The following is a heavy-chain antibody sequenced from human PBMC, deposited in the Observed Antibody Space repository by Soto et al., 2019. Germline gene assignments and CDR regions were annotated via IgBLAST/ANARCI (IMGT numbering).Heavy chain of an antibody. J-gene: IGHJ6*02. CDR3: ASEYCSGGRCYYYGMDV. D-gene: IGHD2-15*01. CDR2: GWYDGSNK. Sequence: QVQLVESGGGVVQPGRSLRLSCAASGFTFSTYGMHWVRQAPDKGLVWVAVGWYDGSNKYYADSVKGRFTIFRENSKNTLYLQMNSLRAEATAVYYCASEYCSGGRCYYYGMDVWGQGTTVTVSS. V-gene: IGHV3-33*01. CDR1: GFTFSTYG.